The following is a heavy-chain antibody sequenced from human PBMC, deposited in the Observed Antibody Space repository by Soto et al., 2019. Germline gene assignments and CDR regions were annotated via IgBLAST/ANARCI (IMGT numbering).Heavy chain of an antibody. J-gene: IGHJ6*02. CDR2: ISPKSGSI. Sequence: ASVKVSCKTSGYTFTRNGISWVRQAPGQGLEWMRWISPKSGSIKYAQKFQGRVIMTTDTSTSTAYMELRSLRSDDTAVYYCVKDRDSNSWPSRDVWGPGTTVTVSS. D-gene: IGHD3-22*01. CDR1: GYTFTRNG. CDR3: VKDRDSNSWPSRDV. V-gene: IGHV1-18*01.